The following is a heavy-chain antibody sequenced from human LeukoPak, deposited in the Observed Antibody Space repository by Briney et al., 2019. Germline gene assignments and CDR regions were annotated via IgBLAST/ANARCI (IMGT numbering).Heavy chain of an antibody. D-gene: IGHD3-9*01. V-gene: IGHV3-33*01. CDR3: ARDTYAIWTGYSISPFAY. CDR2: IWYDGSNE. Sequence: GGSLRLSCAASGFTFCSYGMHWVRQAPGKGLEWVAVIWYDGSNEYYGDSVKGRFTISRDNSKNTLYLQMNSLRAEDTAVYYCARDTYAIWTGYSISPFAYGGQGTVVTVSS. J-gene: IGHJ4*02. CDR1: GFTFCSYG.